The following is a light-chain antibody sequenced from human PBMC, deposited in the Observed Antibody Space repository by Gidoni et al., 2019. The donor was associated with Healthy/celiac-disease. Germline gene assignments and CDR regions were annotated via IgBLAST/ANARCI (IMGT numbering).Light chain of an antibody. CDR2: AAS. J-gene: IGKJ3*01. Sequence: DIQMTQSPSSLSASVGDRVTITCRASQGISNYLAWYQQKPGKVPKLLIYAASTLQSGVPSRFSGSGSGTVFTLTISSLQPEDVATYYCQKYNSAPPFTFGPXTKVDIK. CDR1: QGISNY. CDR3: QKYNSAPPFT. V-gene: IGKV1-27*01.